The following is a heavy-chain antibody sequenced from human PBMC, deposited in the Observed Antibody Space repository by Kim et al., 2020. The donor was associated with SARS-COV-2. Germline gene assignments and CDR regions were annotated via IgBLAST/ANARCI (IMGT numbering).Heavy chain of an antibody. D-gene: IGHD3-16*01. J-gene: IGHJ2*01. CDR1: GYTFINYG. V-gene: IGHV1-18*01. CDR2: INADNGKT. CDR3: ARGGTPWYFDH. Sequence: ASVKVSCKASGYTFINYGISWVRQAPGQGLEWMGWINADNGKTDYAQKLQGRVTMTADTSTSTAYMELRSLTSDDTAVYYCARGGTPWYFDHWGRGTLVTVSS.